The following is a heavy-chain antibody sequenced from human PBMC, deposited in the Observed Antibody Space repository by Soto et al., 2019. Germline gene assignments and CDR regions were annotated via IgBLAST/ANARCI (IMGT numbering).Heavy chain of an antibody. J-gene: IGHJ4*02. CDR2: ISSRSTHI. D-gene: IGHD5-12*01. CDR3: ARARRGDGYNYDYFDY. Sequence: EVQLVESGGGLVKPGGSLRLSCAASGFTFSSYGMSWVRQAPGKGLEWVSYISSRSTHIYYADSVKGRFTISRDNAKNSLSLQLNSLRAEDTAVYYCARARRGDGYNYDYFDYWGQGTLVTVSS. V-gene: IGHV3-21*01. CDR1: GFTFSSYG.